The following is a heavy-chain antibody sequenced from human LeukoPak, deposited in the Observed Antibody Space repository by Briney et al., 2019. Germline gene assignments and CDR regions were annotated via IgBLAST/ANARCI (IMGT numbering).Heavy chain of an antibody. CDR1: GFTFSSYG. CDR3: ARREPEQQLENSQLDY. CDR2: ISDNGGSP. J-gene: IGHJ4*02. Sequence: GGTLRLSCTASGFTFSSYGMSWVRQAPGKGLEWVSAISDNGGSPYHADSVKGRFTISRDNSKNTLYLQMNSLRAEDTAVYYCARREPEQQLENSQLDYWGQGTLVTVSS. D-gene: IGHD6-13*01. V-gene: IGHV3-23*01.